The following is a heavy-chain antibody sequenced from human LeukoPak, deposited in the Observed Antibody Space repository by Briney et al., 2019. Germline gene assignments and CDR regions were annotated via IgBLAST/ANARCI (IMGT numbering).Heavy chain of an antibody. D-gene: IGHD4-17*01. CDR3: ATSTVTTRGGRF. CDR1: GGSISTSDFY. CDR2: IYYTGST. V-gene: IGHV4-30-4*01. Sequence: SETLSLTCTVSGGSISTSDFYWSWIRQPPGKGLEWVGYIYYTGSTYYNPSVTSRLIISLDASKNQFSLRLSSVTAADTAVYYCATSTVTTRGGRFWGQGTLVTVSS. J-gene: IGHJ4*02.